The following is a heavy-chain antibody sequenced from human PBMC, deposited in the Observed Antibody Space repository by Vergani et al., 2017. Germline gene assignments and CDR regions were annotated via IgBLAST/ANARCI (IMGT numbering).Heavy chain of an antibody. CDR3: ARGATPNWFDP. V-gene: IGHV4-61*05. D-gene: IGHD2-15*01. CDR2: IYYSGST. Sequence: QLQLQESGPGLVKPSETLSLTCTVSGGSISSSSYYWGWIRQPPGKGLEWIGYIYYSGSTNYNPSLKSRVTISVDTSKNQFSLKLSSVTAADTAVYYCARGATPNWFDPWGQGTLVTVSS. CDR1: GGSISSSSYY. J-gene: IGHJ5*02.